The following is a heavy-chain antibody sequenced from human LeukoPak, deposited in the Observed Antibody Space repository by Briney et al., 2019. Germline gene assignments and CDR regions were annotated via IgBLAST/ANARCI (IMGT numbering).Heavy chain of an antibody. D-gene: IGHD6-19*01. CDR3: ARSFSSGWSDY. J-gene: IGHJ4*02. V-gene: IGHV3-53*01. CDR1: GFSVSNNY. CDR2: IYSGGDA. Sequence: GGSLSLSCAASGFSVSNNYMTWVRQAPGKGLEWVSVIYSGGDAYYTDSVKGRFTISRDNSKNTLHLAMNNLRVEDTAVYYCARSFSSGWSDYWGQGTLVAVSS.